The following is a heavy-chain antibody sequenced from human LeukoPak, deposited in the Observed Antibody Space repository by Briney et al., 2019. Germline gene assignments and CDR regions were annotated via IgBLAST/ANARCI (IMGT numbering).Heavy chain of an antibody. V-gene: IGHV1-24*01. CDR1: GYTLTELS. J-gene: IGHJ6*02. D-gene: IGHD2-15*01. CDR3: ATSRAATSYYYYGMDV. CDR2: FDPEDGET. Sequence: ASVTVSCKVSGYTLTELSMHWVRQAPGKGLEWMGGFDPEDGETIYAQKFQGRVTMTEDTSTDTAYMELSSLRSEDTAVYYCATSRAATSYYYYGMDVWGQGTTVTVSS.